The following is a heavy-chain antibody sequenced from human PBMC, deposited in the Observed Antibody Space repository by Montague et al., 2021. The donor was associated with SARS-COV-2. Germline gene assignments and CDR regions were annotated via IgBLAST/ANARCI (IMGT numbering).Heavy chain of an antibody. CDR3: APEPWEDSSGYYRDY. Sequence: SETLSLTCAVYGGSFSAPYWSWIRQPPGKGLEWIGEINHRGTTNYIPSLSSRVTISLDTSKNQFSLKLSSVTAADTAVYYCAPEPWEDSSGYYRDYWSQGALVTVSS. CDR1: GGSFSAPY. D-gene: IGHD3-22*01. J-gene: IGHJ4*02. CDR2: INHRGTT. V-gene: IGHV4-34*01.